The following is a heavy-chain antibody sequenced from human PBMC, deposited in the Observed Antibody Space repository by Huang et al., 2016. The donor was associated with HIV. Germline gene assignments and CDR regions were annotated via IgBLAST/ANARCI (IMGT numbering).Heavy chain of an antibody. V-gene: IGHV4-4*07. J-gene: IGHJ5*02. D-gene: IGHD3-10*01. CDR2: INTSGIT. CDR1: GGSISSYY. Sequence: QVQLQESGPGLVKPSETLSLTCTVSGGSISSYYGSWIRQPAGKGLEWIGRINTSGITNYNPSLKRRVTMSVDTSKNQFSLKLSSVTAADTAVYYCARGGELLWFGEPGGWFDPWGQGTLVTVSS. CDR3: ARGGELLWFGEPGGWFDP.